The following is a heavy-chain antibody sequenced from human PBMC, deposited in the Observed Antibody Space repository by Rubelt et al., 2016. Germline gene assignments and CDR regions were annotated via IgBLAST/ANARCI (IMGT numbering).Heavy chain of an antibody. Sequence: QMQLQQWGAGLLKPSEALSLTCVVDGGSFSGYYWSWIRQPPGRWLEWIGAINDGGRTNYNPSLKSRLPISVDASQRQFSLKLSAVTAADTAVYYCARGHPSRRHMDVWGKGTTVTVSS. CDR1: GGSFSGYY. CDR3: ARGHPSRRHMDV. CDR2: INDGGRT. J-gene: IGHJ6*03. V-gene: IGHV4-34*01.